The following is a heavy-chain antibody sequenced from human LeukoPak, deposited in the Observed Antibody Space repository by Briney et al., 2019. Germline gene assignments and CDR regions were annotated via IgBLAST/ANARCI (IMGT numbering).Heavy chain of an antibody. V-gene: IGHV3-23*01. CDR2: ISTNGGST. J-gene: IGHJ4*02. CDR3: ARFLAYCGGDCYSGFWFDY. CDR1: GFTFSSYA. Sequence: GGSLRLSCEASGFTFSSYAMSWVRQAPGKGLEWVSGISTNGGSTSYADSVKGRFTISRDNAKNSLYLQMNSLRAEDTAVYYCARFLAYCGGDCYSGFWFDYWGQGTLVTVSS. D-gene: IGHD2-21*02.